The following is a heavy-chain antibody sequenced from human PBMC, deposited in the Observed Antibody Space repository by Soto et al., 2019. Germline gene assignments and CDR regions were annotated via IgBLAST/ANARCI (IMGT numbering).Heavy chain of an antibody. D-gene: IGHD2-21*02. V-gene: IGHV3-23*01. CDR3: AKDVAVTVTLFDY. J-gene: IGHJ4*02. CDR1: GFTFSSYA. Sequence: EVQLLESGGGLVQPGGSLRPSCAASGFTFSSYAMSWVRQAPGKGLEWVSAISGSGGSTYYADSVKGRFTISRDNSKNTLYLQMNSLRAEDTAVYYCAKDVAVTVTLFDYWGQGTLVTVSS. CDR2: ISGSGGST.